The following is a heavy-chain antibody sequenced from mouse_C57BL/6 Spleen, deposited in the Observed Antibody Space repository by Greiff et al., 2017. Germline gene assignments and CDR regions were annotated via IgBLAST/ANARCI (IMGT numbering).Heavy chain of an antibody. J-gene: IGHJ3*01. D-gene: IGHD2-1*01. CDR3: AREDYGNYVFAY. Sequence: QVQLQQSGAELVKPGASVKISCKASGYAFSSYWMNWVKQRPGKGLEWIGQIYPGDGDTNYNGKFKGKATLTADKSSSTAYMQLSSLTSEDSAVYFCAREDYGNYVFAYWGQGTLVTVSA. CDR2: IYPGDGDT. CDR1: GYAFSSYW. V-gene: IGHV1-80*01.